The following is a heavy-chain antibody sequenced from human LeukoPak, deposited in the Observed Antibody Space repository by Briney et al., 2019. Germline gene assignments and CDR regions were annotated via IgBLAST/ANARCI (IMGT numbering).Heavy chain of an antibody. CDR2: IYSGGRT. Sequence: PGGSLRLSCAASGFSVSTNYMSWVRQAPGKGLEWVSFIYSGGRTDYADSVKGRFTISRDNAKNSLYLQMNSLRAEDTAVYYCARVATYYDILTGYYRVGYFDYWGQGTLVTVSS. V-gene: IGHV3-53*01. J-gene: IGHJ4*02. CDR3: ARVATYYDILTGYYRVGYFDY. CDR1: GFSVSTNY. D-gene: IGHD3-9*01.